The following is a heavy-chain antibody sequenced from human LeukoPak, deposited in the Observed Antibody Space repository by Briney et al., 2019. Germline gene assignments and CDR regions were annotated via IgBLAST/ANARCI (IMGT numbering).Heavy chain of an antibody. V-gene: IGHV4-30-4*08. CDR1: GGSFSGYY. D-gene: IGHD3-22*01. CDR3: ARLYYYDSSGPHYYMDV. Sequence: SETLSLTCAVYGGSFSGYYWSWIRQPPGKGLEWIGYIYYSGSTYQNPSLKSRITISVDTSKNQFSLKLSSVTAADTAVYYCARLYYYDSSGPHYYMDVWGKGITVTVSS. CDR2: IYYSGST. J-gene: IGHJ6*03.